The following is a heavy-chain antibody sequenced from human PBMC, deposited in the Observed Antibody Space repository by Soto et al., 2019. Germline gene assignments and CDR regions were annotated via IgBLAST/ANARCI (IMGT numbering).Heavy chain of an antibody. CDR3: ARGPRNWGVDY. D-gene: IGHD7-27*01. Sequence: QVQLVQSGAEVKKPGASVKVSCKAAAYTFTSYDINWVRQATGQDFEWMGWMNPNNGNTAYAQKFQGRIHMTRDTSKSTASMELSSLTSADTAVYSCARGPRNWGVDYWGQGTLVTDST. V-gene: IGHV1-8*01. J-gene: IGHJ4*02. CDR2: MNPNNGNT. CDR1: AYTFTSYD.